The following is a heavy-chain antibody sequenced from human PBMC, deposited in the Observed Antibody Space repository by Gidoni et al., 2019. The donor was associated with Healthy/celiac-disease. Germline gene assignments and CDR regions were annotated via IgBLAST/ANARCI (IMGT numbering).Heavy chain of an antibody. V-gene: IGHV3-48*02. Sequence: EVQLVESGGGLVPPGGYLRVPCAASGFTFRSYSMNWVRQAPGKGLEWVAYIMMSSSTIYYADSVKGRFTSSIDHAKNSLSLQMNSLSDEDTAVSYCARDESMVVAAILDYWGQGTLVTVSS. CDR3: ARDESMVVAAILDY. J-gene: IGHJ4*02. CDR2: IMMSSSTI. CDR1: GFTFRSYS. D-gene: IGHD2-15*01.